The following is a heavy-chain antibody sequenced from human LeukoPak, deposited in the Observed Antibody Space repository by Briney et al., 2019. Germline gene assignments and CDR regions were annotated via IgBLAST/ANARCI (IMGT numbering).Heavy chain of an antibody. D-gene: IGHD3-10*01. J-gene: IGHJ3*02. CDR1: GFTFSSYS. V-gene: IGHV3-48*02. Sequence: GGSLRLSCAASGFTFSSYSMNWVRQAPGKGLEWVSYINIISSEIYYGDSVKGRFTISTDNAKNSVYLQMNSLRDEDTAVYYCARDRAYAFDNWGQGTTVTVSS. CDR3: ARDRAYAFDN. CDR2: INIISSEI.